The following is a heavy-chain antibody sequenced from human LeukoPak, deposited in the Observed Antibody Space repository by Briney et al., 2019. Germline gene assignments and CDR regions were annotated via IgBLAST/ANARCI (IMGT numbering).Heavy chain of an antibody. Sequence: ASVKVSCKASGYTFTSYAMNWVRQAPGQGLEWMGWINTNTGNPTYAQGFTGRFVFSLDTSVSTAYLQISSLKAEDTAVYYCARDRVTAMVTSYWFDPWGQGTLVTVSS. CDR3: ARDRVTAMVTSYWFDP. CDR1: GYTFTSYA. CDR2: INTNTGNP. V-gene: IGHV7-4-1*02. D-gene: IGHD5-18*01. J-gene: IGHJ5*02.